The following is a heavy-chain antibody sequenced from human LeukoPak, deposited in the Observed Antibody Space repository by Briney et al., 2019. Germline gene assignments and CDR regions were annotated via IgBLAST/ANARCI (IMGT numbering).Heavy chain of an antibody. D-gene: IGHD1-1*01. CDR2: ISGSGGSP. CDR1: GFTLSNYA. Sequence: GGSLRLSCAASGFTLSNYAMTWVRQAPGKGLEWVSVISGSGGSPNYADSVKGRVTISRDNSKNTLYLQMISLRAEDTAVYYCAKVIRNWNGGFDYWGQGTLVTVSS. J-gene: IGHJ4*02. V-gene: IGHV3-23*01. CDR3: AKVIRNWNGGFDY.